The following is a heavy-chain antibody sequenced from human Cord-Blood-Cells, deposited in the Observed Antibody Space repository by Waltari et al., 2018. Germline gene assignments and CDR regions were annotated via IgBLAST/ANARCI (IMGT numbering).Heavy chain of an antibody. V-gene: IGHV1-8*03. Sequence: QVQLVQSGAEVKKPGASVKVSCKASGYTFTSYDINWVPQATGQGLEWMGWMNPNSGNTGYAQKFQGRVTITRNTSISTAYMELSSLRSEDTAVYYCARASRGYSGYGPDAFDIWGQGTMVTVSS. J-gene: IGHJ3*02. CDR3: ARASRGYSGYGPDAFDI. CDR2: MNPNSGNT. CDR1: GYTFTSYD. D-gene: IGHD5-12*01.